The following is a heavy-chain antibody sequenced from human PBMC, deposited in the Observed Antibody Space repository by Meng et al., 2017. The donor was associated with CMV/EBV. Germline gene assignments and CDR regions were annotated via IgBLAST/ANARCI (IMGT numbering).Heavy chain of an antibody. D-gene: IGHD1-26*01. CDR1: GFTFDAYG. CDR3: ARGSSGSYVRGWFDP. CDR2: INWNGGST. V-gene: IGHV3-20*01. Sequence: SGFTFDAYGMSWVRQAPGKGLEWVSGINWNGGSTGYADSVKGRFTISRDNAKNSLYLQMNSLRAEDTALYHCARGSSGSYVRGWFDPWGQGTLVTVSS. J-gene: IGHJ5*02.